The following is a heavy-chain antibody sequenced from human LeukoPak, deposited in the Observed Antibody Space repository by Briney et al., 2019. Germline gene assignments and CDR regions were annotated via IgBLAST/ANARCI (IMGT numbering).Heavy chain of an antibody. CDR1: GYTFTSYG. J-gene: IGHJ4*02. Sequence: GASVKVSCKASGYTFTSYGISWVRQAPGQGLEWMGWISAYNGNTNYAQKLQGRVTMTTDTSTSTAYMELRSLRSDDTAVYYCARDNGVPTYYDFWSGSTYYFDYWGQGTLVTVSS. CDR3: ARDNGVPTYYDFWSGSTYYFDY. CDR2: ISAYNGNT. D-gene: IGHD3-3*01. V-gene: IGHV1-18*01.